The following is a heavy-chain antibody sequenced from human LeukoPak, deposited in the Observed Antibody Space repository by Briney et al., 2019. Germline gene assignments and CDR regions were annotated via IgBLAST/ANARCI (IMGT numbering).Heavy chain of an antibody. D-gene: IGHD4-17*01. CDR2: ISYDGSNK. CDR1: GFTFSSYA. J-gene: IGHJ4*02. V-gene: IGHV3-30*04. CDR3: AKDPIAADYGADY. Sequence: GGSLRLSCAASGFTFSSYAMHWVRQAPGKGLEWVAVISYDGSNKYYADSVKGRFTISRDNSKNTLYLQMNSLRAEDTAVYYCAKDPIAADYGADYWGQGTLVTVSS.